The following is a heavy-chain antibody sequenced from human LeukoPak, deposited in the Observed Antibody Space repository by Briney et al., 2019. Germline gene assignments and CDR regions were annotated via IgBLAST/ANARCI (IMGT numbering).Heavy chain of an antibody. J-gene: IGHJ6*02. CDR1: GFTFSTYN. CDR2: ISGSSSTI. V-gene: IGHV3-48*04. D-gene: IGHD2-8*01. Sequence: GGSLRLSCAASGFTFSTYNMNWVRQAPGKGLEWVSYISGSSSTIYYADSVKGRFTISRDNAKNSLYLQMHSLRADDTAVYYCARDFQWGYYYGMDVWGQGTTVTVSS. CDR3: ARDFQWGYYYGMDV.